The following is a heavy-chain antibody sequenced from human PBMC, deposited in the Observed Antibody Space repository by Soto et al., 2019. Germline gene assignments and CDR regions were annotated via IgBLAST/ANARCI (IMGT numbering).Heavy chain of an antibody. Sequence: SETLSLTCAVSGYSISSGYYWGWIRQPPGKGLEWIGSIYHSGSTYYNPSLKSRVTISVDTPKNQFSLKLSSVTAADTAVYYCARAPYYYGSGSYYNRNWFDPWGQGTLVT. J-gene: IGHJ5*02. V-gene: IGHV4-38-2*01. CDR2: IYHSGST. CDR3: ARAPYYYGSGSYYNRNWFDP. D-gene: IGHD3-10*01. CDR1: GYSISSGYY.